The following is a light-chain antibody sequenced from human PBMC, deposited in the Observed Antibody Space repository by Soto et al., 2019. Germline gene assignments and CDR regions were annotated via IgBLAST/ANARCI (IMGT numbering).Light chain of an antibody. Sequence: QSVLTQPASVSGSPGQSITISCTGTNSDVGGYNWVSWYQQYPGKAPKVIIYDVTTRPSGVSNRFSGSKSDNTASLTISGLRAEDEADYYCASYTNIATRDYWAFGGGTKLTVL. CDR2: DVT. J-gene: IGLJ3*02. CDR3: ASYTNIATRDYWA. V-gene: IGLV2-14*03. CDR1: NSDVGGYNW.